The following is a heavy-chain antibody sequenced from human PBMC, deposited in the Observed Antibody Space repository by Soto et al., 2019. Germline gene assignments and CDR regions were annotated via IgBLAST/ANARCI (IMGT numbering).Heavy chain of an antibody. CDR1: GFTVSANY. CDR3: ARVSSPLPDNWFHP. CDR2: IYTDGST. Sequence: EVQLVESGGGLIQPGASLRLSCAASGFTVSANYVTWVRQAPGKGLEWVSLIYTDGSTYYADSVKGRFTFSRDNSKNTLYLQMNNLRADDTAVYYCARVSSPLPDNWFHPWGQGTLVTVSS. D-gene: IGHD6-6*01. V-gene: IGHV3-53*01. J-gene: IGHJ5*02.